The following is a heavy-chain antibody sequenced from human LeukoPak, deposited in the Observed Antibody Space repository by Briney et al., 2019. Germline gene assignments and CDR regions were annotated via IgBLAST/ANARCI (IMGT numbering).Heavy chain of an antibody. D-gene: IGHD1-26*01. CDR3: AREGIVTKDDAFDI. J-gene: IGHJ3*02. V-gene: IGHV1-2*02. Sequence: GASVKVSCKTSGNTFTGNHIHWVRQAPGQGLEWMGWINPKSGDTDSVQKFQGRVTMTRDTSITTVYVELSRLRSDDTAVYYCAREGIVTKDDAFDIWGQGTMVTASS. CDR2: INPKSGDT. CDR1: GNTFTGNH.